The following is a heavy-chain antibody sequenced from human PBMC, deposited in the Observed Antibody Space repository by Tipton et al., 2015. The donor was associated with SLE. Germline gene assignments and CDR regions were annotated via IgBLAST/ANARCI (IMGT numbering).Heavy chain of an antibody. D-gene: IGHD5-12*01. CDR2: IYTSGST. CDR3: ARGGHKANFYYMDV. J-gene: IGHJ6*03. V-gene: IGHV4-61*02. Sequence: LFLTCTVSGGSISSGSYSWIWIRQPAGKELEWIGRIYTSGSTNYNPSLKSRVTISVDTSKNQFSLKLSSVTAADTAVYYCARGGHKANFYYMDVWGKGTTVTVSS. CDR1: GGSISSGSYS.